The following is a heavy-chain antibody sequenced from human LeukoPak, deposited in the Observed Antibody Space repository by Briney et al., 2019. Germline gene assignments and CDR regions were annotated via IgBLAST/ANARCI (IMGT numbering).Heavy chain of an antibody. D-gene: IGHD5-24*01. V-gene: IGHV4-39*02. CDR1: GGSISSSSYY. Sequence: PSETLSLTCTVSGGSISSSSYYWGWIRQPPGKGLEWIGNIYYSGSTYYNPSLKSRVTISVDTSKNQFSLKLTSVTAADAAVYYCARDGYNPIDYWGQGTLVTVSS. CDR3: ARDGYNPIDY. J-gene: IGHJ4*02. CDR2: IYYSGST.